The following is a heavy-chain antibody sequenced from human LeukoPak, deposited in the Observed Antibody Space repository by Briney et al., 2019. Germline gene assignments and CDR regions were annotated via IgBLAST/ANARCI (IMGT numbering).Heavy chain of an antibody. CDR1: GFTFSSYS. Sequence: GGSLRLSCAASGFTFSSYSMNWVRQAPGKGLEWVSSISSSSSYIYYADSVKGRFTISRDNAKNSLYLQMNSLRAEDTAVCYCARVKTRTKTTVTGSMDVWGKGTTVTVSS. V-gene: IGHV3-21*01. D-gene: IGHD4-17*01. J-gene: IGHJ6*03. CDR2: ISSSSSYI. CDR3: ARVKTRTKTTVTGSMDV.